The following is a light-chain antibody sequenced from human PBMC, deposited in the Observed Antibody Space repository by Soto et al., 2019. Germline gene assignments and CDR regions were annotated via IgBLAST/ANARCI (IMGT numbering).Light chain of an antibody. J-gene: IGKJ1*01. Sequence: EIVLTQSPGTLSLSPGETATLSCRASQTVGTNFLAWYQQKPGQAPRLLMFGTSNRATDIPDRLGGSGSGTNFTCTISRLVPEDVAVYCCHQCRRPVPWTFGQGNKWEI. CDR2: GTS. CDR3: HQCRRPVPWT. V-gene: IGKV3-20*01. CDR1: QTVGTNF.